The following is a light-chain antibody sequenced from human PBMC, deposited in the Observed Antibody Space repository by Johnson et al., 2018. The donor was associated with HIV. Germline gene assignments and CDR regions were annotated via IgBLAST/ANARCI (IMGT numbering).Light chain of an antibody. Sequence: QSVLTQPPSVSAAPGQKVTISCSGSSSNIGNNYVSWYQQLPGTAPKLLIYENNKRPSGIPDRFSGSTSGTSATLGITGLQTGDEADYYCGTWDSSLSAGRVFGTGTKVTVL. V-gene: IGLV1-51*01. CDR3: GTWDSSLSAGRV. J-gene: IGLJ1*01. CDR1: SSNIGNNY. CDR2: ENN.